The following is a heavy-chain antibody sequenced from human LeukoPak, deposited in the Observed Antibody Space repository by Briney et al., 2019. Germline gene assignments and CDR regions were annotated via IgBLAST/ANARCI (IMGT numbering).Heavy chain of an antibody. Sequence: GGSLRLSCAASGFTFSNYWMHWVRQAPGKGLVWVSRINSDGSSTTYADSVKGRFTISRDNAKNTLYLQMNSLRAEDTALYYCARVAIDFDYWGQGTLVTVSS. CDR3: ARVAIDFDY. V-gene: IGHV3-74*01. CDR1: GFTFSNYW. CDR2: INSDGSST. J-gene: IGHJ4*02.